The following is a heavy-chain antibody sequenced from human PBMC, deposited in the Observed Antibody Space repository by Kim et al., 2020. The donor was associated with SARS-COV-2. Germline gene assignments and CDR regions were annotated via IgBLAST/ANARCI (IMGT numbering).Heavy chain of an antibody. CDR3: ARDGNYYDSSGYSY. V-gene: IGHV3-66*01. Sequence: ADSVKGRFTISRDNSTNTLYLQMNSLRAEDTAVYYCARDGNYYDSSGYSYWGQGTLVTVSS. D-gene: IGHD3-22*01. J-gene: IGHJ4*02.